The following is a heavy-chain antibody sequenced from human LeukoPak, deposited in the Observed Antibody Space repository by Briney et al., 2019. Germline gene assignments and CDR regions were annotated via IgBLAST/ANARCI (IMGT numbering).Heavy chain of an antibody. D-gene: IGHD1-26*01. Sequence: GGSLRLSCAASGFTFSSYWMHWVRQGPGKGLVWVSRIYSDGSRTNNADSVKGRFTISGDNAKNTLYLQMNSLRAEDTAVYYCARSGRGGAFDIWGQGTMVTVSS. CDR3: ARSGRGGAFDI. CDR1: GFTFSSYW. J-gene: IGHJ3*02. CDR2: IYSDGSRT. V-gene: IGHV3-74*01.